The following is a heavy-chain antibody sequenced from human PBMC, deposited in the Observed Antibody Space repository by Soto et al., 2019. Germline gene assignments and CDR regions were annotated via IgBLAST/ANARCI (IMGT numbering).Heavy chain of an antibody. CDR1: GGTFSSYA. CDR3: ARYSHYYDSSGYYYPLVYFDY. CDR2: IIPIFGTA. V-gene: IGHV1-69*13. D-gene: IGHD3-22*01. Sequence: VSSVKVSCKASGGTFSSYAISWVRQAPGQGLEWMGGIIPIFGTANYAQKFQGRVTITADESTSTAYVELSSLRSEDTAVYYCARYSHYYDSSGYYYPLVYFDYWGQGTRVTVSS. J-gene: IGHJ4*02.